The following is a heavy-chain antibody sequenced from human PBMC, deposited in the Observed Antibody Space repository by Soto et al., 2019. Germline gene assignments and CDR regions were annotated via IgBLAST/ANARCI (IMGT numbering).Heavy chain of an antibody. CDR2: IYYSGST. Sequence: SETLSLTCTVSGGSISDYYWSWIRQPPGKGLEWIGYIYYSGSTDYNPSLKSRVTISLDTSKYQFSLKLTSVTAADTAVYYCARGFGTPMVSYYYGMDVWGQGTTVTVSS. J-gene: IGHJ6*02. CDR1: GGSISDYY. CDR3: ARGFGTPMVSYYYGMDV. D-gene: IGHD5-18*01. V-gene: IGHV4-59*01.